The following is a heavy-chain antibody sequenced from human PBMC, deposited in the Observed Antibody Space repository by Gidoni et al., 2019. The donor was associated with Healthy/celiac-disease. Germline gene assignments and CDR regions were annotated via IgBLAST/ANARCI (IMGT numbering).Heavy chain of an antibody. Sequence: TNYNPSLKSRVTISVDTSKNQFSLKLSSVTAADTAVYYCARGQTPSGVGTTVTSWFDYWGQGTLVTVSS. CDR2: T. V-gene: IGHV4-34*01. D-gene: IGHD4-17*01. CDR3: ARGQTPSGVGTTVTSWFDY. J-gene: IGHJ4*02.